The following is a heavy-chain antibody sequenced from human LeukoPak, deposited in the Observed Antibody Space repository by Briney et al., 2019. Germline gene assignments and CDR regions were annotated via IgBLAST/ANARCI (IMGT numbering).Heavy chain of an antibody. J-gene: IGHJ4*02. D-gene: IGHD2-21*02. CDR1: GGTFSSYA. Sequence: VASVKVSCKASGGTFSSYAISWVRQAPGQGLEWIGRIIPIFGTANYAQKFQGRVTITTDESTSTAYMELSSLRSEDTAVYYCARDLYCGGDCYSWFDYWGQGTLVTVSS. V-gene: IGHV1-69*05. CDR3: ARDLYCGGDCYSWFDY. CDR2: IIPIFGTA.